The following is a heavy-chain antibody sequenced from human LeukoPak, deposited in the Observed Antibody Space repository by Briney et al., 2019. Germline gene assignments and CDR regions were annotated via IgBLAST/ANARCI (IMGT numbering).Heavy chain of an antibody. J-gene: IGHJ3*02. CDR1: GFASSS. CDR3: VREISSGLTFDI. V-gene: IGHV3-48*01. Sequence: GGSLRLSCAASGFASSSMNWVRQAPGQGLEWVSYISGSDGTTYYGDSVKGRFTISRDNAKNSLYLQMNALRAEDTAIYYCVREISSGLTFDIWGQGTMVTVSS. D-gene: IGHD3/OR15-3a*01. CDR2: ISGSDGTT.